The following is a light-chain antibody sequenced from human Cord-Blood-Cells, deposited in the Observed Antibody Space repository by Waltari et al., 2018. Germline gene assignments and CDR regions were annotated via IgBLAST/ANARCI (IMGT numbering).Light chain of an antibody. CDR1: QSVSSN. Sequence: EIVMTQSPATLSVSPGERATLSCRASQSVSSNLAWYQQKPGQAPRLLNYGASTRATGIPARFSGSGSGTEFTLTISSLQSEDFAVYHCQQYNNWPPYTFGQGTKLEIK. V-gene: IGKV3-15*01. J-gene: IGKJ2*01. CDR3: QQYNNWPPYT. CDR2: GAS.